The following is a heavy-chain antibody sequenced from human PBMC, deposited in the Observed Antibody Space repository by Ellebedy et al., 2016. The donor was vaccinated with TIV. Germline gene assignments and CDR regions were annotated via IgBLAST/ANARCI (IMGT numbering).Heavy chain of an antibody. CDR3: ARDVFFGLFD. V-gene: IGHV3-21*01. CDR1: GFTFSSYS. Sequence: GESLKISCAASGFTFSSYSMNWVRQAPGRGLEWVSTISSSSSYIYYADSVKGRFTISRDNAKNSLHLQMNSLRDEDTAVYYCARDVFFGLFDWGQGTLVTVSS. D-gene: IGHD3/OR15-3a*01. CDR2: ISSSSSYI. J-gene: IGHJ4*02.